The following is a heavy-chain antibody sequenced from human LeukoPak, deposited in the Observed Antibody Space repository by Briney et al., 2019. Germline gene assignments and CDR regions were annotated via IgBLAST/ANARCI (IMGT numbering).Heavy chain of an antibody. CDR1: GYTFTSYD. D-gene: IGHD3-3*01. J-gene: IGHJ6*03. Sequence: ASVKVSCKASGYTFTSYDINWVRQATGQGLKWMGWMNPNSGNTGYAQKFQGRVTMTRNTSISTAYMELSSLRSEDTAVYYCARLISQIYGFWSGYYYYMDVRGKGTTVTVSS. V-gene: IGHV1-8*01. CDR3: ARLISQIYGFWSGYYYYMDV. CDR2: MNPNSGNT.